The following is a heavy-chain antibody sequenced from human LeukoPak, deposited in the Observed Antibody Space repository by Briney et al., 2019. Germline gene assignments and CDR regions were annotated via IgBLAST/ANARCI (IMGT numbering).Heavy chain of an antibody. J-gene: IGHJ4*02. Sequence: SETLSLTCTVSGGSISSYYWSWIRQPPGKGLEWIGYIYYSGSTNYNPSLKSRVTISVDTSKNQFSLKLGSVTAADTAVYYCARGRRGFDWDDYWGQGTLVTVSS. CDR2: IYYSGST. V-gene: IGHV4-59*08. CDR1: GGSISSYY. D-gene: IGHD3-9*01. CDR3: ARGRRGFDWDDY.